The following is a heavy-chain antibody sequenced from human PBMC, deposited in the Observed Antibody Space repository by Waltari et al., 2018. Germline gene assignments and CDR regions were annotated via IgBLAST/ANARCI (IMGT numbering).Heavy chain of an antibody. V-gene: IGHV1-2*06. CDR1: GYTFTGYA. Sequence: LVQSGAEVKKPGASVKVSCKASGYTFTGYAILRVRQAPGQGLEWMGRINPKNGDTHYAQNFQGRVALTTDTSTNTAFMELQRLRSDDTAVYYCLRDSSGSHFDYWGQGTLVTVSS. J-gene: IGHJ4*02. D-gene: IGHD3-22*01. CDR3: LRDSSGSHFDY. CDR2: INPKNGDT.